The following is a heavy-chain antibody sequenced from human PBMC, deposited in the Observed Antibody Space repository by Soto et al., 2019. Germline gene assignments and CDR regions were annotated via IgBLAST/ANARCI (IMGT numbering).Heavy chain of an antibody. CDR1: GGSISSYY. Sequence: QVQLQESGPGLVKPSETLSLTCTVSGGSISSYYWSWIRQPPGKGLEWIGYIYYSGSTNYNPARKSRVTVSVDTSKNQFSLKLRSVTAADTAVYYCARYGSGSSVWFDPWGQGTLVTVSS. J-gene: IGHJ5*02. CDR2: IYYSGST. V-gene: IGHV4-59*01. CDR3: ARYGSGSSVWFDP. D-gene: IGHD3-10*01.